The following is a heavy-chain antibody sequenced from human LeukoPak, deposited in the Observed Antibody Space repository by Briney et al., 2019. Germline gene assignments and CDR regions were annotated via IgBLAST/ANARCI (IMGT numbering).Heavy chain of an antibody. V-gene: IGHV3-30*03. D-gene: IGHD1-26*01. CDR1: GFIFSSYG. CDR2: ISYDGSNK. Sequence: GGSLRLSCAASGFIFSSYGMHWVRQAPGKGLEWVAVISYDGSNKYYADSVKGRFTISRDNSKNTLYLQMNSLRAEDTAVYYCAGGKYFDYWGQGTLVTVSS. CDR3: AGGKYFDY. J-gene: IGHJ4*02.